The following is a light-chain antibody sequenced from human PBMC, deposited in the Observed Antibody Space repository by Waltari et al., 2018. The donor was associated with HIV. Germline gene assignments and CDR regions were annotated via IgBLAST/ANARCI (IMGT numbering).Light chain of an antibody. CDR2: DDS. Sequence: SYVLTQPPSVSVAPGQTATITCGGNNIKSKNVHWYRQRPGQAPTLVVYDDSARPSGIPERFSGSNSENTATLTISRVEAGDEADYYCQVWDSTTDEGVFGGGTKLAVL. CDR3: QVWDSTTDEGV. J-gene: IGLJ2*01. CDR1: NIKSKN. V-gene: IGLV3-21*02.